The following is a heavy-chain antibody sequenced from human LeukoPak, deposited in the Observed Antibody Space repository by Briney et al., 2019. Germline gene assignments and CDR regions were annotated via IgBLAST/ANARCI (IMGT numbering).Heavy chain of an antibody. J-gene: IGHJ5*02. CDR2: INPNSGDT. CDR3: ARRLSTWSEGWFDP. Sequence: ASVKVSCKASGYTFTAYYIHWVRRAPRQGREWMGWINPNSGDTNYAQKFQGRVTMTRDTSITTAYMDLTSLTSDDTAIYYCARRLSTWSEGWFDPWGQGTLVTVSS. D-gene: IGHD6-13*01. CDR1: GYTFTAYY. V-gene: IGHV1-2*02.